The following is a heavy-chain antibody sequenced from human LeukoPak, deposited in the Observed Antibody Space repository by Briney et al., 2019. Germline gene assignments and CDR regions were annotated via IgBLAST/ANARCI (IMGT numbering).Heavy chain of an antibody. Sequence: GGSLTLSCTASGFTFSSYGMSWVRQAPGKGLDWVSDVSSGGNSNYADSVTGRFTISRDNSKNTLYLQMNSLRAEDTAVYYCAKDRYSDNTGHHYENEYWGQGTLVTVSS. CDR2: VSSGGNS. CDR3: AKDRYSDNTGHHYENEY. D-gene: IGHD3-22*01. J-gene: IGHJ4*02. CDR1: GFTFSSYG. V-gene: IGHV3-23*01.